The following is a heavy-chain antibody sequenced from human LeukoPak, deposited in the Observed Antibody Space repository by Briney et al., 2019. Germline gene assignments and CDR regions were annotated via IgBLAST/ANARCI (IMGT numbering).Heavy chain of an antibody. CDR1: GYTFTSYG. J-gene: IGHJ6*02. CDR3: ARGLTSGLQFIKTYYYYYGTDV. D-gene: IGHD5-24*01. CDR2: ISAYNGNT. Sequence: GASVKVSCKASGYTFTSYGISWVRQAPGQGLEWMGWISAYNGNTNYAQKLQGRVTMTTDTSTSTAYMELRSLRSDDTAVYYCARGLTSGLQFIKTYYYYYGTDVRGQGTTVTVSS. V-gene: IGHV1-18*01.